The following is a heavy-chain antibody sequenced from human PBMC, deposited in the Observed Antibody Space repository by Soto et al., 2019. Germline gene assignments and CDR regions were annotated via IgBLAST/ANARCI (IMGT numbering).Heavy chain of an antibody. D-gene: IGHD6-6*01. J-gene: IGHJ4*02. CDR3: AREFSNSPEAFDS. V-gene: IGHV4-59*01. CDR1: GGSIRNYY. CDR2: IYHTGST. Sequence: SETLSLTCTVSGGSIRNYYWSWIRQPPGRGLDWIGYIYHTGSTNYNPSPNSRVTISVDTSRNQFSLKLNSVTAADTAVYYCAREFSNSPEAFDSWGQGTLVTVSS.